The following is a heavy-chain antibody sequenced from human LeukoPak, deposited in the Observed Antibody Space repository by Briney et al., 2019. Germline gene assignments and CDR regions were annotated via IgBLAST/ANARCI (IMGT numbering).Heavy chain of an antibody. V-gene: IGHV4-4*07. CDR3: ARGDSSSWYRRYYFDY. D-gene: IGHD6-13*01. CDR2: IYTSGST. J-gene: IGHJ4*02. CDR1: GGSISSYY. Sequence: RSSETLSLTCTVSGGSISSYYWSWIRQPAGKGLEWIGRIYTSGSTNYNPSLKSRVTISVDTSKNQFSLKLSSVTAADTAVYYCARGDSSSWYRRYYFDYWGQGTLVTVSS.